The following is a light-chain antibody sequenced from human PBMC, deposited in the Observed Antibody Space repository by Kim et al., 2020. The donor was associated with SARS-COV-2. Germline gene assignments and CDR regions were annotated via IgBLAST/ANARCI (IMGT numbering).Light chain of an antibody. CDR2: DND. CDR1: TSNIGDNY. Sequence: QSVLTQPPSVSAAPGQKVTISCSGSTSNIGDNYVSWYQQVPGTSPKFLIFDNDKRPSGISDRLSGSKSGTSATLGITGLQTGDEADYFCGAWDTSLNAMIFGGGTKVTVL. V-gene: IGLV1-51*01. J-gene: IGLJ2*01. CDR3: GAWDTSLNAMI.